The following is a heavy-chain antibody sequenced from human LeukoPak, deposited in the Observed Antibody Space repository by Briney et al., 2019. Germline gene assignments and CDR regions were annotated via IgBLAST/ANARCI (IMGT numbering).Heavy chain of an antibody. CDR3: ARHYYDSSGSPYYMDV. V-gene: IGHV5-51*01. J-gene: IGHJ6*03. CDR2: IYPGDSAT. CDR1: GSFFTSYW. Sequence: GSSMQISCEGSGSFFTSYWICWVRQVPGKGLEWIGIIYPGDSATRYSPSFQGQVNISADKSISTAYLQWSSLKASDTAMYYCARHYYDSSGSPYYMDVWGKGTTVTVSS. D-gene: IGHD3-22*01.